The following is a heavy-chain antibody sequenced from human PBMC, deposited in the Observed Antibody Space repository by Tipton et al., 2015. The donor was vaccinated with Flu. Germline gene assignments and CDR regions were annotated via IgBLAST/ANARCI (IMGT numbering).Heavy chain of an antibody. CDR1: GGSISSFY. CDR2: MYSSGTT. Sequence: LRLSCTVSGGSISSFYWSWIRQPAGKGLKWIGRMYSSGTTKYNPSLKSRVTMSVDTTKNQFSLKLSPVTAADTAVYYCARGSGSGTYMIFDFWGQGTLVTVSS. J-gene: IGHJ5*01. CDR3: ARGSGSGTYMIFDF. D-gene: IGHD3-10*01. V-gene: IGHV4-4*07.